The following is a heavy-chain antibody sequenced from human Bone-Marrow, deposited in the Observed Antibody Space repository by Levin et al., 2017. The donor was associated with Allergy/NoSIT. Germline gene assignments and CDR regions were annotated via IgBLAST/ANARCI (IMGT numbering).Heavy chain of an antibody. Sequence: SQTLSLTCTVSGGPISSTNYYWGWVRQPPGKGLEWIASMHYSGSVYHNPSLKSRLTMSVDTSKNQFSLKLSSVTAADTAVYYCVRGLRRVTIFGVVIAPGAFDIWGQGTMVTVSS. V-gene: IGHV4-39*07. CDR2: MHYSGSV. CDR1: GGPISSTNYY. D-gene: IGHD3-3*01. J-gene: IGHJ3*02. CDR3: VRGLRRVTIFGVVIAPGAFDI.